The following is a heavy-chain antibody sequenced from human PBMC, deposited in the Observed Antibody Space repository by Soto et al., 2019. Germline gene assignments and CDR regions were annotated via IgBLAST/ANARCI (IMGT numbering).Heavy chain of an antibody. Sequence: QLVESGGGGVQPGRSLRLSCAAYGFTFSLYGMHWVRQAPGKGLEWVAVTSYDGSKKYYADYVKGRFTIHRDNSKNTLYLQMNSLRAEDTAVYYCAKDSGYSGYDVYDYCYGMDVWGQGTTVTVSS. V-gene: IGHV3-30*18. CDR3: AKDSGYSGYDVYDYCYGMDV. J-gene: IGHJ6*02. CDR1: GFTFSLYG. CDR2: TSYDGSKK. D-gene: IGHD5-12*01.